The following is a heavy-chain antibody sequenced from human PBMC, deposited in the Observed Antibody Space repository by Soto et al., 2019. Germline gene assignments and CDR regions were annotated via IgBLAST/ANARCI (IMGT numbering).Heavy chain of an antibody. CDR3: XLGGSRNFFDY. D-gene: IGHD1-26*01. CDR1: GGSVSSGSYY. J-gene: IGHJ4*01. V-gene: IGHV4-61*01. Sequence: QVQLQESGPGLVKPSETLSLTCTVSGGSVSSGSYYWSWIRQPPGKGLEWIGYIYYSGSTNYNPSLKSRVTISVDTSKNQFSLKLSSVTAXXXXXXXXXLGGSRNFFDYW. CDR2: IYYSGST.